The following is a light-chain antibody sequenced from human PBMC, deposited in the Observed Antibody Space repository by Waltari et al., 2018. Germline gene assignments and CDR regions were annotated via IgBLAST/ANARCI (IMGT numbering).Light chain of an antibody. CDR3: SAYITGSTLEV. J-gene: IGLJ3*02. V-gene: IGLV2-14*03. CDR2: AVG. Sequence: YHQHPGQAPKLIIFAVGTRPSVVSNRFSGSESGNTASLTISGLQAKDEADYYGSAYITGSTLEVFGGGTGLTVL.